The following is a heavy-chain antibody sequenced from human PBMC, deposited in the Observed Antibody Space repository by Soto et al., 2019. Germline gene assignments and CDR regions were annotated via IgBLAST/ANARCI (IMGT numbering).Heavy chain of an antibody. J-gene: IGHJ3*02. CDR2: IVVGSGNT. D-gene: IGHD2-15*01. Sequence: SVKVSCKASGFTFTSSAMQWVRQARGQRLEWIGWIVVGSGNTNYAQKFQERVTITRDMSTSTAYMELSSLRSEDTAVYYCAADGPLYCSGGSCYPGDAFDIWGQGTMVT. V-gene: IGHV1-58*02. CDR3: AADGPLYCSGGSCYPGDAFDI. CDR1: GFTFTSSA.